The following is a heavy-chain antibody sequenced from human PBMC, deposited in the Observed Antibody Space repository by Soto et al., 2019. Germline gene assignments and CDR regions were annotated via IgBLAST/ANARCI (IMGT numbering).Heavy chain of an antibody. CDR2: IWYDGSHK. Sequence: GGSLRLSCAASGFTFSSYGMHWVRQAPGKGLEWVAVIWYDGSHKYYADSVKGRFTISRDSSKNMLYLQMNSLRAEDTAVYYCARGGGGDWGLRNYYYGMYVWGQGTTVTVSS. CDR1: GFTFSSYG. V-gene: IGHV3-33*01. J-gene: IGHJ6*02. CDR3: ARGGGGDWGLRNYYYGMYV. D-gene: IGHD1-26*01.